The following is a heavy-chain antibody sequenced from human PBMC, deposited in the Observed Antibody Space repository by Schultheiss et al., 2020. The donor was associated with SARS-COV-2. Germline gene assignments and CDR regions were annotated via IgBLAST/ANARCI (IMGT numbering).Heavy chain of an antibody. CDR3: ARDERWLQFVYFQH. D-gene: IGHD5-24*01. CDR2: ISAYNGDT. CDR1: GYSFTTYG. V-gene: IGHV1-18*01. J-gene: IGHJ1*01. Sequence: ASVKVSCKASGYSFTTYGISWVRQAPGQGLEWMGWISAYNGDTNYAQKVQGRVTMTTDTSTNAAYMELRSLRSDDTAVYYCARDERWLQFVYFQHWGQGTLVTVSS.